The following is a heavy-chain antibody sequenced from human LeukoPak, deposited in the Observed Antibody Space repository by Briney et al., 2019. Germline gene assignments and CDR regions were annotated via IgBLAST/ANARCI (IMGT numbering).Heavy chain of an antibody. CDR2: IYYSGST. CDR3: ARLMGIGSGSYYNDY. Sequence: SETLSLTCTVSGGSISSSSYYWGWIRQPPGKGLEWIGSIYYSGSTYYNPSLKSRVTISVDTSKNQFSLKLSSVTAADTAVYYCARLMGIGSGSYYNDYWGQGTLVTVSS. V-gene: IGHV4-39*01. D-gene: IGHD3-10*01. CDR1: GGSISSSSYY. J-gene: IGHJ4*02.